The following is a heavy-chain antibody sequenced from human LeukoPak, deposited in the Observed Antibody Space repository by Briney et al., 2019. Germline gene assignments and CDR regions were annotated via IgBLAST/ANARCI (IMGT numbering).Heavy chain of an antibody. V-gene: IGHV3-21*01. Sequence: PGGSLRLSCAASGFTFSSYAMSWVRQAPGKGLEWVSSISSSSSYIYYADSVKGRFTISRDNAKNSLYLQMNSLRAEDTAVYYCARDTEVTTSPIYYYYMDVWGKGTTVTVSS. D-gene: IGHD4-11*01. CDR3: ARDTEVTTSPIYYYYMDV. CDR1: GFTFSSYA. J-gene: IGHJ6*03. CDR2: ISSSSSYI.